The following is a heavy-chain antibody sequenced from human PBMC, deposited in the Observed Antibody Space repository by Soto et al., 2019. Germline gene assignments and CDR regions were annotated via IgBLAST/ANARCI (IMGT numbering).Heavy chain of an antibody. CDR1: GGTFSSYA. D-gene: IGHD2-2*01. Sequence: SVTFSCKASGGTFSSYAISWVRQAPGQGLEWMGGIIPIFGTANYAQKFQGRVTITADESTSTAYMELSSLRSEDTAVYYCARTQDIVVVPAAPYYYYYGMDVWGQGTTVT. V-gene: IGHV1-69*13. CDR3: ARTQDIVVVPAAPYYYYYGMDV. CDR2: IIPIFGTA. J-gene: IGHJ6*02.